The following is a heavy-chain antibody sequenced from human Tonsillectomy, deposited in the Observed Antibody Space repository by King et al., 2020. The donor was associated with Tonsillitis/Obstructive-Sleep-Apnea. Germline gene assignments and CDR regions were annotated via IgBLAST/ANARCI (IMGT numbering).Heavy chain of an antibody. V-gene: IGHV4-59*01. D-gene: IGHD6-13*01. J-gene: IGHJ6*03. CDR3: AGGTGQQLGARQDYYYMDV. Sequence: LQLQESGPGLVKPSETLSLTCTVSGGSISYYFWTWIRQPPGKGLEWIGYVYYSGSTNYNPPRQSRVTISIDTSKNQFSLKLRSVTAADTAVYYCAGGTGQQLGARQDYYYMDVWGKGTTVTVSS. CDR1: GGSISYYF. CDR2: VYYSGST.